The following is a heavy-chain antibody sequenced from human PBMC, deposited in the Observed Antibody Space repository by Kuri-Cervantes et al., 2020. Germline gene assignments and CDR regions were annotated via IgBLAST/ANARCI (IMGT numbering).Heavy chain of an antibody. CDR3: ARISSSWYLYYGMDV. CDR1: GGSFSGYY. CDR2: INHSGST. J-gene: IGHJ6*02. Sequence: SQTLSLTCAVYGGSFSGYYWSWIRQPPGKGLEWIGEINHSGSTNYNPSLKSRVTISVDTSKNQFSLKPSSVTAADTAVYYCARISSSWYLYYGMDVWGQGTTVTVSS. D-gene: IGHD6-13*01. V-gene: IGHV4-34*01.